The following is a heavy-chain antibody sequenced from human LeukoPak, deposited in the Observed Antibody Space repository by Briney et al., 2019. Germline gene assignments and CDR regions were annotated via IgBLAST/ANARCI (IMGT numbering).Heavy chain of an antibody. CDR1: GYTFTSYD. Sequence: ASVKVSCKASGYTFTSYDINWVRQATGQGLEWMGWMNPNSGNTGYAQKFQGRVTMTRNTSISTAYMELSSLRSEDTAVYYCARAPLYCSSTSCYGYYYGMDVWGQGTTVTVSS. CDR2: MNPNSGNT. J-gene: IGHJ6*02. CDR3: ARAPLYCSSTSCYGYYYGMDV. D-gene: IGHD2-2*01. V-gene: IGHV1-8*01.